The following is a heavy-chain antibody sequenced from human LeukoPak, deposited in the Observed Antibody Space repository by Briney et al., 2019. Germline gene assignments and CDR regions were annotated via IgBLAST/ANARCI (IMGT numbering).Heavy chain of an antibody. CDR1: GFTVSSNH. Sequence: GGSLRLSCAASGFTVSSNHMSWVRQAPGKGLEWVSVIYSGGSTYYADSVKGRFTISRDNSKNTLYLQMNSLRAEDTAVYYCASLGYSYGYGIDYWGQGTLVTVSS. V-gene: IGHV3-53*01. CDR2: IYSGGST. J-gene: IGHJ4*02. CDR3: ASLGYSYGYGIDY. D-gene: IGHD5-18*01.